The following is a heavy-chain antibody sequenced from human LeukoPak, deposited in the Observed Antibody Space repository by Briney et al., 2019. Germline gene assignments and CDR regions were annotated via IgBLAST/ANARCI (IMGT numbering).Heavy chain of an antibody. CDR1: GGSISSYY. D-gene: IGHD3-22*01. CDR3: ASIAYYYDSSGYYSGWYFQH. CDR2: IYTSGST. J-gene: IGHJ1*01. V-gene: IGHV4-4*07. Sequence: SETLSLTCTVSGGSISSYYWSWIRQTAGKGLEWIGRIYTSGSTNYNPSLKSRVTMSVDTSKNQFSLKLSSVTAADTAVYYCASIAYYYDSSGYYSGWYFQHWGQGTLVTVSS.